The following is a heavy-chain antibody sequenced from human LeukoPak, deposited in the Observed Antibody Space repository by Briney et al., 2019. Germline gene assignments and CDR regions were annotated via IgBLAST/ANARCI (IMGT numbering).Heavy chain of an antibody. CDR1: GGSISSYY. J-gene: IGHJ6*03. D-gene: IGHD6-6*01. CDR2: IYTSGST. V-gene: IGHV4-4*07. CDR3: PRVHSSSPEAYYYYYYYMDV. Sequence: SETLSLTCTVSGGSISSYYWSWIRQPAGKGLEWIGRIYTSGSTNYNPSLKSRVTISVDKSKNQFSLKLSSVTAADTAVYYCPRVHSSSPEAYYYYYYYMDVWGKGTTVTVSS.